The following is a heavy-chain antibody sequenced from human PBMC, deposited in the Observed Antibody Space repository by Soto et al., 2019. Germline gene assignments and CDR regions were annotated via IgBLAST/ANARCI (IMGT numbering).Heavy chain of an antibody. CDR3: ERDLGEVFLRFGKLLRFSSTPPYYYGMDV. CDR1: GYTFTSYG. Sequence: ASVKVSCKASGYTFTSYGISWVRQAPGQGLEWMGWISAYNGNTNYAQKLQGRVTMTTDTSTSTAYMELRSLRSDDSAVYYCERDLGEVFLRFGKLLRFSSTPPYYYGMDVWGQGTTVTVSS. CDR2: ISAYNGNT. V-gene: IGHV1-18*01. J-gene: IGHJ6*02. D-gene: IGHD3-10*01.